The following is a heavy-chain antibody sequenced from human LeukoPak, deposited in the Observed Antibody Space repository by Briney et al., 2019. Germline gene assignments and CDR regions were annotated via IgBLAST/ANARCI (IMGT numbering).Heavy chain of an antibody. Sequence: ASVKVSCKASGYTFTGYYMHWVRQAPGQGLEWMGWINPNSGGTNYQGRVTMTRDTSISTAYMELSRLRSDDTAVYYCARELSRGGYWFDPWGQGTLVTVSS. CDR1: GYTFTGYY. CDR3: ARELSRGGYWFDP. J-gene: IGHJ5*02. D-gene: IGHD2/OR15-2a*01. CDR2: INPNSGGT. V-gene: IGHV1-2*02.